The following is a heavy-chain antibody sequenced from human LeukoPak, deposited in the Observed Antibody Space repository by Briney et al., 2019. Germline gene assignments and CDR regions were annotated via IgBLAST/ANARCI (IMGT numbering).Heavy chain of an antibody. J-gene: IGHJ4*02. V-gene: IGHV3-21*01. CDR1: GFTFSSYS. D-gene: IGHD1-26*01. CDR2: ISSSSSYI. CDR3: ARLIVGATRDYLDY. Sequence: GGSLRLSCAASGFTFSSYSMNWVRQAPGKGLEWVSSISSSSSYIYYADSVKGRFTISRDNAKNSLYLQMNSLRAEDTAVYYCARLIVGATRDYLDYWGQGTLVTVSS.